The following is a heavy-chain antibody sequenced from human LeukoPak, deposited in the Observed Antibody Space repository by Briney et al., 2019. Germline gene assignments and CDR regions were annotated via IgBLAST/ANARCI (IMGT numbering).Heavy chain of an antibody. CDR1: GGSFSGYY. Sequence: SETLSLTCAVYGGSFSGYYWSWIRQPPGKGLEWIGEINHSGSTNYNPSLKSRVTISVDTSKNQFSLKLTSVTAADTAVYYCARASLDSENYGRYFDYWGQGTLVTVSS. CDR3: ARASLDSENYGRYFDY. J-gene: IGHJ4*02. CDR2: INHSGST. D-gene: IGHD3-10*01. V-gene: IGHV4-34*01.